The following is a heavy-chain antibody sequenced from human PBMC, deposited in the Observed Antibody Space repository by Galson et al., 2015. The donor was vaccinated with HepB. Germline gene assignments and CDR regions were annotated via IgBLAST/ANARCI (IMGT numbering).Heavy chain of an antibody. CDR2: IRSDNHGGTV. CDR3: ATHGGDY. CDR1: GFTFINAW. D-gene: IGHD5-24*01. Sequence: SLRLSCAASGFTFINAWMTWVRQAPGKGLEWVGRIRSDNHGGTVDYAAPVKGRFTISRDDSKNMLYLQMHGLKIEDTDLYYCATHGGDYWGQGTLVTVSS. J-gene: IGHJ4*02. V-gene: IGHV3-15*01.